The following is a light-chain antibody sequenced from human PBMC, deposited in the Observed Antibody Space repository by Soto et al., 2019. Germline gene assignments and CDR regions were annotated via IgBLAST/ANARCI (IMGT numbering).Light chain of an antibody. CDR2: KAS. V-gene: IGKV1-5*03. Sequence: DIQITQSPSTLSASVGDRVTITCRASRSISSWLAWFQQKTGKAPKLLIYKASVLESGVPSRFSGSGSGTEFTLTIISLQPDDFSTYYCQQYNSYSEWTFGQGTKVEIK. CDR1: RSISSW. J-gene: IGKJ1*01. CDR3: QQYNSYSEWT.